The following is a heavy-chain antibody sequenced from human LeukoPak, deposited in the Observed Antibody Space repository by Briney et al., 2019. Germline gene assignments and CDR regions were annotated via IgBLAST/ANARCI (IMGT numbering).Heavy chain of an antibody. Sequence: PGGSLRLSCAASGFTFSSYGMHWVRQAPGKGLEWVAVISYDGSNKYYADSVKGRFTISRDNAKNSLYLQMNSLRAEDTAVYYCTRDGAPYCSGGSCYLFYWFDPWGQGTLVTVSS. D-gene: IGHD2-15*01. V-gene: IGHV3-30*03. CDR1: GFTFSSYG. CDR3: TRDGAPYCSGGSCYLFYWFDP. J-gene: IGHJ5*02. CDR2: ISYDGSNK.